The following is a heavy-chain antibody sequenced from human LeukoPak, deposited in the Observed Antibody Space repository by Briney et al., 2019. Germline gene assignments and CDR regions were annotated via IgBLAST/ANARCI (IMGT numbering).Heavy chain of an antibody. CDR3: ARRFIDSRYSGDCFDI. J-gene: IGHJ3*02. V-gene: IGHV4-4*07. CDR1: GAALRTYY. CDR2: VYIGGTT. D-gene: IGHD2-21*01. Sequence: SETLSLTCTVSGAALRTYYWTWIRQPDGKGLEWIGRVYIGGTTNVNPSLESRLSMSLDTSKNQISLRLNSVTVADTAVYYCARRFIDSRYSGDCFDIWGQGTKVTVSS.